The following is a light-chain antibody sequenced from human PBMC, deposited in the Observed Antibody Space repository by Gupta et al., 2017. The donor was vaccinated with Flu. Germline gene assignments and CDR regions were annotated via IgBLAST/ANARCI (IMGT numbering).Light chain of an antibody. Sequence: DIVMTQSPDSLAVSLGERATINCKSSQSVLYSSNNKNYLAWYQQKPGQPPKLLISWASTRESGVPDRFSGSGSGTDFTLTISSLQAEDVAVYYCQQYYRTPVTFGGGTKVEIK. V-gene: IGKV4-1*01. J-gene: IGKJ4*01. CDR2: WAS. CDR3: QQYYRTPVT. CDR1: QSVLYSSNNKNY.